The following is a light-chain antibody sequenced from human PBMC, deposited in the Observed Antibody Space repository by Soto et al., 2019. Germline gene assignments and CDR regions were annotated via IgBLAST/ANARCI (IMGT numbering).Light chain of an antibody. CDR1: QSISSS. J-gene: IGKJ1*01. V-gene: IGKV3-11*01. CDR2: DAS. CDR3: QQRSEWPRT. Sequence: EIVLTQSPATLSLSPGERATLSCRASQSISSSLAWYQQKPGQAPRLLIYDASSRATGFPARFSGSGSGTDFTLTIGSLEPDEFAVYYCQQRSEWPRTFGQGTKVEIK.